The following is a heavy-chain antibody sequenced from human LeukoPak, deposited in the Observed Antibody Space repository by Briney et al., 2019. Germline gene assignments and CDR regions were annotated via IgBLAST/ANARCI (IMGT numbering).Heavy chain of an antibody. D-gene: IGHD3-10*01. CDR3: ARLPTYYYGSGSLNY. CDR2: INHSGST. J-gene: IGHJ4*02. V-gene: IGHV4-34*01. CDR1: GGSISGYY. Sequence: SETLSLTCTVSGGSISGYYWSWIRQPPGKGLEWIGEINHSGSTNYNPSLKSRVTISVDTSKNQFSLKLSSVTAADTAVYYCARLPTYYYGSGSLNYWGQGTLVTVSS.